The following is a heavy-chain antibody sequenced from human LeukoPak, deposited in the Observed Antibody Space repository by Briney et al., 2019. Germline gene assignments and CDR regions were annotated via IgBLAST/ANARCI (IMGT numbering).Heavy chain of an antibody. J-gene: IGHJ4*02. Sequence: SETLSLTCTVSGGSLSSYYWSWIRQPPGKGLEWIGYIYSTGSANYNPSLKSRVTLSVDTSKNQFSLKLNSVTAADTAVYYCARMGGYSGYATHWGQGTLVTVSS. CDR3: ARMGGYSGYATH. CDR2: IYSTGSA. V-gene: IGHV4-59*08. CDR1: GGSLSSYY. D-gene: IGHD5-12*01.